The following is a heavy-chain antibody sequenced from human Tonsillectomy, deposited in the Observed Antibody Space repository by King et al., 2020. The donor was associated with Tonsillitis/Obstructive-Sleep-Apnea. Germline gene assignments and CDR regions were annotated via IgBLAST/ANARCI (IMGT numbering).Heavy chain of an antibody. D-gene: IGHD2-15*01. CDR3: TRDGELGYCSGGSCYTGI. CDR2: IRSKAYGGTT. J-gene: IGHJ4*02. Sequence: AQLVQSGGGLVQPGRSLRLSCTASGFTFGDYAMSWVRQAPGKGLEWVGFIRSKAYGGTTEYAASVKGRFTISRDDFKSIAYLQMNSLKTEDTAVYYCTRDGELGYCSGGSCYTGIWGQGTLVTVSS. V-gene: IGHV3-49*04. CDR1: GFTFGDYA.